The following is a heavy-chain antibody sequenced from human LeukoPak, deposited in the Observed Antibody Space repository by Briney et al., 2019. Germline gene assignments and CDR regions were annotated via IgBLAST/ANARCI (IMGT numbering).Heavy chain of an antibody. CDR3: ARMGRGLLWFGEFDP. CDR1: GGSFSGYY. V-gene: IGHV4-34*01. J-gene: IGHJ5*02. CDR2: INHSGST. Sequence: PSETLSLTCAVYGGSFSGYYWSWIRQPPGKGLEWIGEINHSGSTNYNPSLKSRVTISVDTSKNQFSLKLSSVTAADTAVYYCARMGRGLLWFGEFDPWGQGTLVTVSS. D-gene: IGHD3-10*01.